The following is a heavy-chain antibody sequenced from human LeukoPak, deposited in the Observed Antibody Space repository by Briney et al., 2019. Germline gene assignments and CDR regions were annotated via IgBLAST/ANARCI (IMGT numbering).Heavy chain of an antibody. V-gene: IGHV3-53*01. CDR3: ASPIAVAGNDAFDI. CDR2: IYSGGST. CDR1: GFTVSSNY. Sequence: GGSLRLSCAASGFTVSSNYMSWVRQAPGKGLEWVSVIYSGGSTYYAVSVMGRFTISRDNSKNTLYLQMNNLRAGDTAVYYCASPIAVAGNDAFDIWGQGKMVTVSS. J-gene: IGHJ3*02. D-gene: IGHD6-19*01.